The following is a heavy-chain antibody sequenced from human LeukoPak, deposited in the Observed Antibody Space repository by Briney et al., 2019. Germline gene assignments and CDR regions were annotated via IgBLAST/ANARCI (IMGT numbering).Heavy chain of an antibody. D-gene: IGHD1-1*01. CDR1: GFTFSDYD. Sequence: GGSLRLSCAASGFTFSDYDMHWVRQATGRGLELVSAIGTAGDTYYTGSVKGRFTISRENAKNSLYLQMNSLRAGDTAVYYCARVAKERVGGVYYFDYWGQGTLVTVSS. V-gene: IGHV3-13*01. CDR2: IGTAGDT. J-gene: IGHJ4*02. CDR3: ARVAKERVGGVYYFDY.